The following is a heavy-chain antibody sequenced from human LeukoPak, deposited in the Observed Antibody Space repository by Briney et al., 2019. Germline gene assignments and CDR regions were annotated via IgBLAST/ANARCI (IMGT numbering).Heavy chain of an antibody. D-gene: IGHD6-19*01. V-gene: IGHV4-34*01. CDR2: INHSGST. CDR1: GGSFSDYY. CDR3: ARDLPTRGWSLKHYYYYGMDV. J-gene: IGHJ6*02. Sequence: PSETLSLTCAVYGGSFSDYYWSWIRQPPGKGLEWIGEINHSGSTNYNPSLKSRVTISVDTSKNQFSLKLSSVTAADTAVYYCARDLPTRGWSLKHYYYYGMDVWGQGTTVTVSS.